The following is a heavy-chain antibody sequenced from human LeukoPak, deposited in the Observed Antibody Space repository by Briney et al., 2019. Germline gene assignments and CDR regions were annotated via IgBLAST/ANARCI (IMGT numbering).Heavy chain of an antibody. Sequence: PSETLSLTCAVYGGSFSDSYWSWIRQPPGEGLERVGEISHSGDTNYNPSLKSRVTISVDTSKNQFSLNLSSVTAADTAVCYCARGSNSVAYWGQGTLVTVSS. J-gene: IGHJ4*02. CDR2: ISHSGDT. CDR3: ARGSNSVAY. CDR1: GGSFSDSY. D-gene: IGHD4-23*01. V-gene: IGHV4-34*01.